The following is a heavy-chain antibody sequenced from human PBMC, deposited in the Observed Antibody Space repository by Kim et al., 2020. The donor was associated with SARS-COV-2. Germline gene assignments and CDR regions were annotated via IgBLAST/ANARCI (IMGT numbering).Heavy chain of an antibody. J-gene: IGHJ4*02. Sequence: TTYPPSLTRRVTISVDTSKNQFSLKLSSVTAADTAVYYCAIIAYYSQPDYWGQGTLVTVSS. CDR2: T. D-gene: IGHD3-10*01. V-gene: IGHV4-30-2*04. CDR3: AIIAYYSQPDY.